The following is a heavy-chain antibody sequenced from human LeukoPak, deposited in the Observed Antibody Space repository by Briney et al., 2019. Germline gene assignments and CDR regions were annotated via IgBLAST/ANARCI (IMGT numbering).Heavy chain of an antibody. Sequence: ASVKVSCKASGYTFTSHGISWVGQAPGQGLEWMGWISAYNGHTKYAQKLQGRVTMTTDTSTSPAYMELRSLRSDDTAVYYCARGVAVAGTGGSYWGQGTLVTVSS. CDR1: GYTFTSHG. V-gene: IGHV1-18*01. CDR3: ARGVAVAGTGGSY. J-gene: IGHJ4*02. D-gene: IGHD6-19*01. CDR2: ISAYNGHT.